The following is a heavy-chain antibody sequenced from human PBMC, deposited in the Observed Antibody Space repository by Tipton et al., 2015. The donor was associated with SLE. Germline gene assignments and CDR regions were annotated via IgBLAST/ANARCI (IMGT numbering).Heavy chain of an antibody. J-gene: IGHJ6*02. CDR2: IHYSGST. Sequence: TLSLTCTVSGGSISSGDYFWSWIRQPPGKGLEWIGYIHYSGSTYYNPSLIGRVAISVDTSKNQFSLKLSSVTAADTAVYYCARWNDAYNYYGMDVWGQGTTVTVSS. CDR3: ARWNDAYNYYGMDV. D-gene: IGHD1-1*01. V-gene: IGHV4-30-4*01. CDR1: GGSISSGDYF.